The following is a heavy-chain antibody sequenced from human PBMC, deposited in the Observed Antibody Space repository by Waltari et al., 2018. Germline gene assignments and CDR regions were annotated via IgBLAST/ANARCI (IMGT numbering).Heavy chain of an antibody. CDR3: ARDQLYYYYMDV. Sequence: QVQLQESGPGLVKPSATLSLTCTASGGSISIYHRSWIRQPAGKGLEWIGRIYHSGSTNYNPSLKSRVTMSVDTSKNQFSLKLSSVTAADTAVYYCARDQLYYYYMDVWGKGTTVTVSS. V-gene: IGHV4-4*07. CDR2: IYHSGST. CDR1: GGSISIYH. J-gene: IGHJ6*03. D-gene: IGHD3-10*01.